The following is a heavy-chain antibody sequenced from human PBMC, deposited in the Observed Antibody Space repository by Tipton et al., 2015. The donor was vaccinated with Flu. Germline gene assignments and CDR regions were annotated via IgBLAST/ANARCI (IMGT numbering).Heavy chain of an antibody. V-gene: IGHV4-34*01. CDR3: ARGWNVRYYDFWSGYRYPYYFDY. Sequence: GLVKSSETLSLTCAVYGGSFSGYYWSWIRQPPGKGLEWIGEINHSGSTNYNPSLKSRVTISVDTSKNQFSLKLSSVTAADTAVYYCARGWNVRYYDFWSGYRYPYYFDYWGQGTLVTVSS. CDR2: INHSGST. J-gene: IGHJ4*02. CDR1: GGSFSGYY. D-gene: IGHD3-3*01.